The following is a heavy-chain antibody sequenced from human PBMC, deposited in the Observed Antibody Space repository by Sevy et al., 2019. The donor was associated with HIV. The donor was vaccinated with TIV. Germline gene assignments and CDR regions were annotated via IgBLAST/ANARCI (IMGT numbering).Heavy chain of an antibody. CDR3: VRDDRDGYFEY. Sequence: ASVKVSCKASGYTFTGYYMHWMRQAPGQGLEWMEWINPDSGDPTYAPKFQGRVTLTRDTSISTAYMDLSRLKSDDTAVYYCVRDDRDGYFEYWGQGTLVTVSS. CDR2: INPDSGDP. V-gene: IGHV1-2*02. J-gene: IGHJ4*02. CDR1: GYTFTGYY.